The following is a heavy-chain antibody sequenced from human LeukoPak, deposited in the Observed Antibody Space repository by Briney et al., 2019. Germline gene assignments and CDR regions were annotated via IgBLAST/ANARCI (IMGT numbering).Heavy chain of an antibody. CDR2: IYSGGRT. CDR3: ARSYYDTSGYYPGAFDI. D-gene: IGHD3-22*01. Sequence: GVSLRLSGAAAGVTVSSDYMNWVRQAPGQGLEWGSVIYSGGRTYYGDSVKGRFTISRDNSKNTLYLQMNSLRAEDTAVFYCARSYYDTSGYYPGAFDIWGQGTMVTVSS. V-gene: IGHV3-53*01. CDR1: GVTVSSDY. J-gene: IGHJ3*02.